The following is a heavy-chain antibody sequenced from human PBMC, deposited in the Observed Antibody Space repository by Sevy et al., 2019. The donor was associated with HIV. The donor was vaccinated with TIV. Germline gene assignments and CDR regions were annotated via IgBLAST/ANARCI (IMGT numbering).Heavy chain of an antibody. V-gene: IGHV3-23*01. Sequence: GGSLRLSCAASGFTFSSYAMSWVRQAPGKGLEWVSAISGSGGSTYYADSVKGRFTISRDNSKNTLYLQMNSLRAEATAVYYCAKDWRVVRGVGYYFDYWGQGTLVTVSS. CDR1: GFTFSSYA. CDR2: ISGSGGST. D-gene: IGHD3-10*01. J-gene: IGHJ4*02. CDR3: AKDWRVVRGVGYYFDY.